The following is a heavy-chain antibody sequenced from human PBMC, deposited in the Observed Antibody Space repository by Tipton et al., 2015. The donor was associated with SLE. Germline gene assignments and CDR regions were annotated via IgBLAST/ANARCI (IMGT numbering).Heavy chain of an antibody. V-gene: IGHV4-59*08. CDR1: GASIGTYY. CDR2: IYGGGGT. Sequence: TLSLTCTVSGASIGTYYWSWIRQPPGKGLEWIGYIYGGGGTHYNPSLMSPVTNQVYTTKNQFSLRRSCVPAADTAMYYCARRDSAWADDAFDIWGQGTMVTVSS. CDR3: ARRDSAWADDAFDI. D-gene: IGHD6-19*01. J-gene: IGHJ3*02.